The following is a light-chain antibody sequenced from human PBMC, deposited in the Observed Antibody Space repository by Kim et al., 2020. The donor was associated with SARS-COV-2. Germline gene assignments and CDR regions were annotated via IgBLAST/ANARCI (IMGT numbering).Light chain of an antibody. CDR3: QSYDRSLTSYV. J-gene: IGLJ1*01. CDR1: RSNIGAGYD. V-gene: IGLV1-40*01. Sequence: QSVLTQPPSVSGAPGQRVTISCTGNRSNIGAGYDVHSYQQLPGTAPKLLIYGDNHRPSGVPDRVSGSKSGTSASLAITGLQAEDEADYYCQSYDRSLTSYVFGSGTKVTVL. CDR2: GDN.